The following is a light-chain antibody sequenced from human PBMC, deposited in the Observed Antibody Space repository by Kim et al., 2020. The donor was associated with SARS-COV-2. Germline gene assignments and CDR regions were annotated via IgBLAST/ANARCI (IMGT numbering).Light chain of an antibody. V-gene: IGKV1-39*01. CDR3: QQYNTYPYT. CDR2: GAS. Sequence: DIQMTQSPSSLSASIGDRVTITCRASQNIRRYVNWYQQKPGKAPKLLMYGASSLQSGVPSRFSGSGSGTDFTLTISSLQREDFATYYCQQYNTYPYTFGQGTKLEI. CDR1: QNIRRY. J-gene: IGKJ2*01.